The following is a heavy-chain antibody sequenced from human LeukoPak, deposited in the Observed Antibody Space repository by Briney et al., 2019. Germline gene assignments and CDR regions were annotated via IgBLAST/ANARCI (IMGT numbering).Heavy chain of an antibody. Sequence: GGSLRLSCAASGFTFSDSYMSWIRQAPGKGLEWVAYISYDSNALHHADPVKGRFTISRDNAKNSLYLQMNSLRVEDTAVYYCATSQSSVAGIIGDWGQGTLVTVSS. CDR1: GFTFSDSY. CDR2: ISYDSNAL. CDR3: ATSQSSVAGIIGD. J-gene: IGHJ4*02. V-gene: IGHV3-11*04. D-gene: IGHD6-19*01.